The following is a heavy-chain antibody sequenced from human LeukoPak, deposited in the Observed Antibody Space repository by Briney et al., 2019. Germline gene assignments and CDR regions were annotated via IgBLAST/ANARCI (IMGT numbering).Heavy chain of an antibody. D-gene: IGHD2-2*01. J-gene: IGHJ4*02. V-gene: IGHV3-23*01. CDR2: ISGSGGST. Sequence: GGSLRLSCAASGFTFSSYAMSWVRQAPGKGLEWVSAISGSGGSTYYADSVKGRFTISRDNSKNTLYLQMNSLRAEDTAVYYCAKRPYCSSTSCYQTFDYWGQGTLVTVSS. CDR3: AKRPYCSSTSCYQTFDY. CDR1: GFTFSSYA.